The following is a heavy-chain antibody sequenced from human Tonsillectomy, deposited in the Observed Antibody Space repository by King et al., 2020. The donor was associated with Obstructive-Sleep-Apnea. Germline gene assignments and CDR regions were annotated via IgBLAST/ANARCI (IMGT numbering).Heavy chain of an antibody. CDR2: ISGSGAST. CDR3: AKDYGLNYCYYGMDD. V-gene: IGHV3-23*04. D-gene: IGHD2-8*01. CDR1: GFNFSSRA. J-gene: IGHJ6*02. Sequence: VQLVESGGGLVQPGGSLRLSCTVSGFNFSSRAMNWVRQTPGKGLEWVAGISGSGASTYYPDSAKGRFTISRDSSSNTLFLQMNRLRVEDTAVYYCAKDYGLNYCYYGMDDWGQGTTVTVSS.